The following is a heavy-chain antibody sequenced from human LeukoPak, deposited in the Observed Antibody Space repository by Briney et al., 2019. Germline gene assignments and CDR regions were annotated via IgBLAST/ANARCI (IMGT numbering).Heavy chain of an antibody. CDR3: ARAKYYYDSSGHPEDY. V-gene: IGHV1-2*06. CDR1: GYTFTGYY. D-gene: IGHD3-22*01. J-gene: IGHJ4*02. CDR2: INPNSGGT. Sequence: ASVKVSCKASGYTFTGYYMHWVRQAPGQGLELMGRINPNSGGTNYAQKFQGRVTMTRDTSISTAYMELSRLRSDDTAVYYCARAKYYYDSSGHPEDYWGQGTLVTVSS.